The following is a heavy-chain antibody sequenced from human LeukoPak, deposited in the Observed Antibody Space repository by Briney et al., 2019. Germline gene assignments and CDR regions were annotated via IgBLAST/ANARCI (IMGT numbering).Heavy chain of an antibody. V-gene: IGHV4-39*01. CDR3: ARRRVGYTYFDY. CDR2: IYYSGST. Sequence: SETLSLTCTVSGGSISSSSYHWGRMRPPPGPELVWSMSIYYSGSTYYNTSLKSRITISADTSKNQFSLSLRSVTATDMAVYYSARRRVGYTYFDYWGQGTLVTVSS. J-gene: IGHJ4*02. CDR1: GGSISSSSYH. D-gene: IGHD5-24*01.